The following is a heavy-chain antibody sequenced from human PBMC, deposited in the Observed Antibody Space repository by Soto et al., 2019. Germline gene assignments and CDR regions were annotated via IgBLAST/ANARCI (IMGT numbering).Heavy chain of an antibody. CDR2: IFYTGTT. J-gene: IGHJ5*02. CDR1: GGSISYNSYY. Sequence: QLKLQESGPGLVKPSETLSLTCSVSGGSISYNSYYWGWIRQPPGKGLEWVGGIFYTGTTYYSPSLQDRVTRSVDTSKYSFSRNQSSVTAADTAVYCCARLVVVAPLANAWGQGTLVTVSS. CDR3: ARLVVVAPLANA. V-gene: IGHV4-39*02. D-gene: IGHD2-15*01.